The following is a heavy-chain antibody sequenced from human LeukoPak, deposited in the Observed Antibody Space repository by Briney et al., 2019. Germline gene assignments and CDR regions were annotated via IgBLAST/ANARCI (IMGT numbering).Heavy chain of an antibody. Sequence: SETLSLTFTVSGGSISSYYWSWIRQPPGKGLEWIGYVYYSGSTNYNPSLKSRVTISVDTSKNQFSLKLSSVTAADTAVYYCARSLGYYGSGSYYNVGYWGQGTLVTVSS. V-gene: IGHV4-59*01. CDR1: GGSISSYY. J-gene: IGHJ4*02. CDR2: VYYSGST. CDR3: ARSLGYYGSGSYYNVGY. D-gene: IGHD3-10*01.